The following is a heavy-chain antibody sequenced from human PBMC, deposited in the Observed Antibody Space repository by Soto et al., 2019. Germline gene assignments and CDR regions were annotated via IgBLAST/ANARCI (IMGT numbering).Heavy chain of an antibody. V-gene: IGHV3-23*01. CDR2: INYDGINT. CDR3: VSCVSAHFDY. J-gene: IGHJ4*02. D-gene: IGHD2-21*01. CDR1: GFTFRNHP. Sequence: GGSLRLSCAPSGFTFRNHPMSWVRQAPGKGLEWVSTINYDGINTHYADSVKGRFTISRDNSRNTLDLHMNSLRAEDTALYYCVSCVSAHFDYWGQGTLVTVSS.